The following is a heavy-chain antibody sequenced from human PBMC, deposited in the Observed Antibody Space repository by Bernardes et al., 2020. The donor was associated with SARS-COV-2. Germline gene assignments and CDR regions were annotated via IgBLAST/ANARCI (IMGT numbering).Heavy chain of an antibody. CDR1: GYTFTSYD. J-gene: IGHJ5*02. V-gene: IGHV1-8*01. D-gene: IGHD2-15*01. CDR2: MNPNSGNR. Sequence: ASVKVSCKASGYTFTSYDINWVRQATGQGLEWMGWMNPNSGNRGYAQKFQGRVTMTRNTSISTAYMELSSLRSEDTAMYYCARVYCSGGSCYSKEDWFDPWGQGTLVTVSS. CDR3: ARVYCSGGSCYSKEDWFDP.